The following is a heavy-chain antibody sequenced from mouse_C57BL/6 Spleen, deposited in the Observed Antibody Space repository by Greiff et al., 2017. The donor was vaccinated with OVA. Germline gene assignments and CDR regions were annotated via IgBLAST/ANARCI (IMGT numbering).Heavy chain of an antibody. CDR1: GFNIKDYY. J-gene: IGHJ2*01. D-gene: IGHD4-1*01. Sequence: VQLQQSGAELVKPGASVKLSCTASGFNIKDYYMHWVKQRTEQGLEWIGRIDPEDGETKYAQKFQGKATITADTSSNTAYLQLSSLTSEDTAVYYCAPLTGFDYWGQGTTLTVSS. CDR2: IDPEDGET. V-gene: IGHV14-2*01. CDR3: APLTGFDY.